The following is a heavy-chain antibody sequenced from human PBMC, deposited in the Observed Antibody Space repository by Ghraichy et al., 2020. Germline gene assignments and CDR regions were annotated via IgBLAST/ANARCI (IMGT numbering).Heavy chain of an antibody. D-gene: IGHD2-15*01. V-gene: IGHV4-34*01. CDR1: GGSFSGYY. CDR3: ASLDCSGGRCYPPYV. J-gene: IGHJ6*02. CDR2: INHSGSS. Sequence: SETLSLTCAVYGGSFSGYYCSWIRQPPGKGLEWIGEINHSGSSYYNPSLKSRVTISVDTSKNQFSLKLTSVTAADTAVYYCASLDCSGGRCYPPYVWGQGTTVTVSS.